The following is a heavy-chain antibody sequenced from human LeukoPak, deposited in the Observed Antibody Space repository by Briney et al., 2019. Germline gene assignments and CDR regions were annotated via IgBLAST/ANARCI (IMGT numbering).Heavy chain of an antibody. Sequence: GESLQISCKGSGYSFTSYWIGWVRQMPGKVLEWMGIIYPGDSDTRYSPSFQGQVTISADKSISTAYLQWSSLKASDTAMYYCASLYCSGGSCYDGWFDPWGQGTLVTVSS. CDR1: GYSFTSYW. V-gene: IGHV5-51*01. J-gene: IGHJ5*02. CDR3: ASLYCSGGSCYDGWFDP. D-gene: IGHD2-15*01. CDR2: IYPGDSDT.